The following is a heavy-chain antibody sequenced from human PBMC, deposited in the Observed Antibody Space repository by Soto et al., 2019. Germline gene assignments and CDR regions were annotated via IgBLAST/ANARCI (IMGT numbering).Heavy chain of an antibody. V-gene: IGHV1-69*01. CDR3: ARDRDDYGSGNYYNRIDF. CDR1: GGIFSTYA. Sequence: QVKLVQSGAAVKKPGSSVKVSCKASGGIFSTYAISWLRRAPGQGLEWMGGIIPIFGTPKYAQRFQGRVTLTADESSRTACMELSRLRSEDTAVSYCARDRDDYGSGNYYNRIDFWGQGRLVSGSS. J-gene: IGHJ4*02. CDR2: IIPIFGTP. D-gene: IGHD3-10*01.